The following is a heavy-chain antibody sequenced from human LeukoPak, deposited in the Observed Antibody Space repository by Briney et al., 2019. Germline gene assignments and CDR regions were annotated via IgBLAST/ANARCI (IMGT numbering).Heavy chain of an antibody. J-gene: IGHJ4*02. Sequence: ASVKVSCKASGYTFTGYYMHWVRQAPGQGLEWMGWINPNSGGTNYAQKFQGRVTMTRDTSISTAYMELSRLRSDDTAVYYCARDLLAGIAVAGTYWGQGTLVTVSS. V-gene: IGHV1-2*02. CDR3: ARDLLAGIAVAGTY. CDR2: INPNSGGT. D-gene: IGHD6-19*01. CDR1: GYTFTGYY.